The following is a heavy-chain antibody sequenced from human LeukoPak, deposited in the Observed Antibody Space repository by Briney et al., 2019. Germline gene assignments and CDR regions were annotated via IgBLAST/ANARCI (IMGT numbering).Heavy chain of an antibody. CDR2: ISWNSGSI. V-gene: IGHV3-9*01. Sequence: PGGSLRLSCAASGFTFDDYAMHWVRQAPGKGLEWVSGISWNSGSIGYADSVKGRFTISRDNSKNTLYLQMNSLRAEDTAVYYCAKDHYYDSSGYYPPGDFDYWGQGTLVTVSS. CDR1: GFTFDDYA. J-gene: IGHJ4*02. CDR3: AKDHYYDSSGYYPPGDFDY. D-gene: IGHD3-22*01.